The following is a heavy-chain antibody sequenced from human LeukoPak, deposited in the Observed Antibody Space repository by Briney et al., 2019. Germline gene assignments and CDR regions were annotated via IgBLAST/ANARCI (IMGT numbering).Heavy chain of an antibody. CDR1: GGSFSGYY. CDR2: INRSGST. Sequence: SETLSLTCAVYGGSFSGYYWSWIRQPPGKGLEWIGEINRSGSTNYNPSLKSRVTISVDTSKNQFSLKLSSVTAADTAVYYCARGGRWLVTGYFQHWGQGTLVTVSS. D-gene: IGHD6-19*01. CDR3: ARGGRWLVTGYFQH. V-gene: IGHV4-34*01. J-gene: IGHJ1*01.